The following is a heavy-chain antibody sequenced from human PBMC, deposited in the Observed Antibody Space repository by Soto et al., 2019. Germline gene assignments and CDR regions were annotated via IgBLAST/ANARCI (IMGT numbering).Heavy chain of an antibody. CDR3: AKTGIPSPYYYYGMDV. CDR1: GFTFSSYA. D-gene: IGHD2-21*01. CDR2: ISGSGGST. Sequence: GGSLRLSCAASGFTFSSYAMSWFRQAPGKGLEWVSAISGSGGSTYYADSVKGRFTISRDNSKNTLYLQMNSLRAEDTAVYYCAKTGIPSPYYYYGMDVWGQGTTVTVSS. V-gene: IGHV3-23*01. J-gene: IGHJ6*02.